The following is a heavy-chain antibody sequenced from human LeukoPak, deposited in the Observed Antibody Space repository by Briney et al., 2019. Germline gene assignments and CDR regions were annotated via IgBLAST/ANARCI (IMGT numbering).Heavy chain of an antibody. Sequence: GGSLRLSCAASGFTFSDYYMSSSGNSISYADSVKGRFTISRDNAKNSLYLQMNSLRAEDTALYYCAKDRGKYYYHSIQMNWGQGTLVTVSS. D-gene: IGHD3-22*01. J-gene: IGHJ4*02. V-gene: IGHV3-11*01. CDR1: GFTFSDYY. CDR3: AKDRGKYYYHSIQMN. CDR2: SSGNSI.